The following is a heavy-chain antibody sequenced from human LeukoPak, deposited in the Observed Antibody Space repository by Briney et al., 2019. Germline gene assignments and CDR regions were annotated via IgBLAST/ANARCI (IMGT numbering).Heavy chain of an antibody. CDR3: ARDSWACAFDI. V-gene: IGHV4-59*12. CDR2: IYYSGST. J-gene: IGHJ3*02. D-gene: IGHD3-16*01. Sequence: SETLSLTCTVSGGSISSYYWSWIRQPPGKGLEWIGYIYYSGSTNYNPSLKSRVTISVDKSKNQFSLKLSSVTAADTAVYYCARDSWACAFDIWGQGTMVTVSS. CDR1: GGSISSYY.